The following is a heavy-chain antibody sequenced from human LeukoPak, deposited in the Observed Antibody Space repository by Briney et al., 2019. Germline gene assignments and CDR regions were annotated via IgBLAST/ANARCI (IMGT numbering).Heavy chain of an antibody. CDR3: ARMAWFSTYYFDY. D-gene: IGHD3-3*01. J-gene: IGHJ4*02. Sequence: SETLSLTCTVSGGSISSYYWSWIRQPPGKGLEWIGYIYYSGSTDYNPSLKSRLTISVDTSKNQFSLKLSSVTAADTAVYYCARMAWFSTYYFDYWGQGTLVTVSS. CDR1: GGSISSYY. CDR2: IYYSGST. V-gene: IGHV4-59*08.